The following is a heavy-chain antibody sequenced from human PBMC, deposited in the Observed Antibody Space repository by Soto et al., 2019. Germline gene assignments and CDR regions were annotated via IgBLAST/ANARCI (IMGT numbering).Heavy chain of an antibody. CDR3: ARAYWNDRYFDY. J-gene: IGHJ4*02. Sequence: ASVKVSCKASGYTFTSYDISWVRQAPGQGLEWMGGIIPIFGTSNYAQKFQGRVTIAADESTRTAYMELGSLRSEDTAVYYCARAYWNDRYFDYWGQGTLVTVSS. CDR1: GYTFTSYD. D-gene: IGHD1-1*01. V-gene: IGHV1-69*13. CDR2: IIPIFGTS.